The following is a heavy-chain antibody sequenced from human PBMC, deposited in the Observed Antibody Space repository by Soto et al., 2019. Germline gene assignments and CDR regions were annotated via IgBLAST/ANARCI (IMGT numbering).Heavy chain of an antibody. J-gene: IGHJ4*02. D-gene: IGHD3-22*01. CDR2: FDPEDGET. V-gene: IGHV1-24*01. CDR3: ATTKYYYDSSGYNYLFYFDY. CDR1: GYTLTELS. Sequence: GASVKVSCKVSGYTLTELSMHWVRQAPGKGLEWMGGFDPEDGETIYAQKFQGRVTMTEDTSTDTAYMELSSLRSEDTAVYYCATTKYYYDSSGYNYLFYFDYWGQGTLVTVSS.